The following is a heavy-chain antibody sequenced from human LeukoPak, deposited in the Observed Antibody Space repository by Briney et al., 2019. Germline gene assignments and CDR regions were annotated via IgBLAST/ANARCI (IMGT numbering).Heavy chain of an antibody. J-gene: IGHJ6*04. CDR3: ARKAYGLDV. CDR1: GFTFSRYW. Sequence: PRGSLRLSCAPSGFTFSRYWMSRVRQAPGEGLEWVANIKQDGSEKYYVDSVKGRFTISRDNGKNSLYLQMNSLRAEDTAVYYCARKAYGLDVWGKGTTVTVS. V-gene: IGHV3-7*03. CDR2: IKQDGSEK.